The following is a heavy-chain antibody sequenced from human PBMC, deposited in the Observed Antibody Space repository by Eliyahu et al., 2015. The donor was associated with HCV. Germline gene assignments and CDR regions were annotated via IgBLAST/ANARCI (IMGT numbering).Heavy chain of an antibody. CDR3: ARRHDLTGFYYYYGMDI. V-gene: IGHV4-39*01. J-gene: IGHJ6*02. Sequence: QLQLQESGPGLVKPSETLSLTCTVSGGSISSSSYYWGWIRQPPGKGLEWIGSIYYSGSTYYNPSLKSRVTISVDTSKNQFSLKLSSVTAADTAVYYCARRHDLTGFYYYYGMDIWGQGTTVTVSS. D-gene: IGHD3-9*01. CDR2: IYYSGST. CDR1: GGSISSSSYY.